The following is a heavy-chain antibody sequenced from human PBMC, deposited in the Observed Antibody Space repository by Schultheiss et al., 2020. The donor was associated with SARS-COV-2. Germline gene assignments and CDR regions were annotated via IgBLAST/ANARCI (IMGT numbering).Heavy chain of an antibody. CDR1: GYTFTGYY. CDR3: ARVALLYAFDI. J-gene: IGHJ3*02. V-gene: IGHV7-4-1*02. CDR2: INTNTGNP. Sequence: GESLKISCKASGYTFTGYYMHWVRQAPGQGLEWMGWINTNTGNPTYAQGFTGRFVFSLDTSVSTAYLQISSLKAEDTAVYYCARVALLYAFDIWGQGTMVTVSS.